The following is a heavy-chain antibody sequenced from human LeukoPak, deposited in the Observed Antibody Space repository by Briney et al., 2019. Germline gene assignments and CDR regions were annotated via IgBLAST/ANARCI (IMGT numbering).Heavy chain of an antibody. J-gene: IGHJ4*02. CDR2: IYYSGST. D-gene: IGHD3-10*01. V-gene: IGHV4-30-4*01. Sequence: SETLSLTCTVSGDSISSGDYYWSWIRQPPGKGLEWIGYIYYSGSTYYNPSLKGRVTISVDTSKNQFSLKLSSVTAADTAVYYCARDGAGDAGYWGQGTLVTVSS. CDR1: GDSISSGDYY. CDR3: ARDGAGDAGY.